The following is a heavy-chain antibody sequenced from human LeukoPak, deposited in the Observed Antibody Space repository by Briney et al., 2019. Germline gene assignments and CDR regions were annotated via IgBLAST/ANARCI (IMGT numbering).Heavy chain of an antibody. V-gene: IGHV1-2*02. CDR1: GYTFTAYY. D-gene: IGHD2/OR15-2a*01. CDR3: ARDPIVQAGYYYGMDV. Sequence: ASLKVSCKASGYTFTAYYMHWVRQARGQGLEWMGWINPNSGATNYAQNFHGRVTMTADTSISTAYLDLSRLRSYDSAVYYCARDPIVQAGYYYGMDVWGQGTTDTVSS. J-gene: IGHJ6*02. CDR2: INPNSGAT.